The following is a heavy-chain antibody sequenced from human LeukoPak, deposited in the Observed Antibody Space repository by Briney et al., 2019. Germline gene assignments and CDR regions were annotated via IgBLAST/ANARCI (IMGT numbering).Heavy chain of an antibody. CDR3: ARGSGIGVFDY. CDR1: GFTFSSYS. CDR2: ISSSSSYI. Sequence: GGSLRLSCAASGFTFSSYSMNWVRQAPGKGLEWVSSISSSSSYIYCADSVKGRFTISRDNAKNSLYLQMNSLRAEDTAVYYCARGSGIGVFDYWGQGTLVTVSS. V-gene: IGHV3-21*01. J-gene: IGHJ4*02. D-gene: IGHD3-10*01.